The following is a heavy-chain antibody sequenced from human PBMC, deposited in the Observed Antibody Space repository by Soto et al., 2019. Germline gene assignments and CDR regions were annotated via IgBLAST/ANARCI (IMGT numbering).Heavy chain of an antibody. J-gene: IGHJ4*02. CDR2: IWYDESNK. D-gene: IGHD3-3*01. V-gene: IGHV3-33*01. Sequence: GGSLRLCCAPRGFSFVSYGMHWVRRAARMPLVWVAVIWYDESNKYYADSVKGRSTISRDNSKNTLYLQMTSLTAEDTAVFYCASAYYDFWCGYSPFDYWGQGTLVSVYS. CDR3: ASAYYDFWCGYSPFDY. CDR1: GFSFVSYG.